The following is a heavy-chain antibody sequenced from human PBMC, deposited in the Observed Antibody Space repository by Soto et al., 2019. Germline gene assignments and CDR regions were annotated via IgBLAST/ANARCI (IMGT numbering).Heavy chain of an antibody. D-gene: IGHD2-2*03. CDR1: GFTFSSYA. V-gene: IGHV3-23*01. Sequence: SGGSLRLSCAASGFTFSSYAMSWVRQAPGKGLEWVSAISGSGGSTYYADSVKGRFTISRDNSKNTLYLQMNSLRAEDTAVYYCAKDLGIVVDRGYWGQGTLVTVSS. J-gene: IGHJ4*02. CDR2: ISGSGGST. CDR3: AKDLGIVVDRGY.